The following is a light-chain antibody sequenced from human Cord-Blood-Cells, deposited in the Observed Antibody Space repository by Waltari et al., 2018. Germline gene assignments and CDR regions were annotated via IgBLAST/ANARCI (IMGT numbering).Light chain of an antibody. Sequence: QSALTQPPSASGSPGQSVTISCTGTSSDVGGYNYVSWYQQHPGKAPKLMIYEVSKRPSGVPDRCSGSKSGNPASLTVSGLQAEDEADYYCSSYAGSNNPVVFGGGTKLTVL. V-gene: IGLV2-8*01. J-gene: IGLJ2*01. CDR1: SSDVGGYNY. CDR3: SSYAGSNNPVV. CDR2: EVS.